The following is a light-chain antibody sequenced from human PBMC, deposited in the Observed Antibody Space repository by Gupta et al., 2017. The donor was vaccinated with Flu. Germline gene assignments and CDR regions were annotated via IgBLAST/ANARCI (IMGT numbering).Light chain of an antibody. CDR2: KAS. CDR3: QQDNTCWT. V-gene: IGKV1-5*03. Sequence: SPSTLSASVGDRVTITGRANQSISSRLTWYQQKPGKAPKLLIYKASYLESGVPSRFSGSGSGTEFTLTISSQQPDDFATYYCQQDNTCWTFGQGTKVEIK. CDR1: QSISSR. J-gene: IGKJ1*01.